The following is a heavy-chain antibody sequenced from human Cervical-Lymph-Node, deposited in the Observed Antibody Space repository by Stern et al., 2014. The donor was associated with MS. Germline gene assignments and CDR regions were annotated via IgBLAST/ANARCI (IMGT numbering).Heavy chain of an antibody. CDR3: ARAVYCSPSTCSDAFDI. CDR2: INGDNGNT. J-gene: IGHJ3*02. V-gene: IGHV1-3*01. Sequence: VQLVESGAEVKDPGASVKVSCKASGYSFISHAMHWVRQAPGQTFEWMGWINGDNGNTKYSQKLQGRVTITRDKTTSTAYIELSILTSEDTAVYYCARAVYCSPSTCSDAFDIWGQGTMVTVSS. D-gene: IGHD2-15*01. CDR1: GYSFISHA.